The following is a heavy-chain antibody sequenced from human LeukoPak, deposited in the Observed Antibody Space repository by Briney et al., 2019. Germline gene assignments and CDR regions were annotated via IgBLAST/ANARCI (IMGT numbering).Heavy chain of an antibody. V-gene: IGHV1-46*01. Sequence: ASVKVSGKASGYSFTRYYMHWVRQAPGQGLEWMGIINPSGGSTNYAQKFQGRVIMTRDTSTNTVYMEVSSLRSEDTAVYYCARDRLNYYESSGKDGFDLWGQGPMVTVSS. CDR2: INPSGGST. D-gene: IGHD3-22*01. CDR3: ARDRLNYYESSGKDGFDL. J-gene: IGHJ3*01. CDR1: GYSFTRYY.